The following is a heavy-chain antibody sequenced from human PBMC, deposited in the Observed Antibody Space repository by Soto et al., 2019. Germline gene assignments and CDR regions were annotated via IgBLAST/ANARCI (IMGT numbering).Heavy chain of an antibody. Sequence: QVQLVQSGAEVKKPGASVKVSCKASGYTFTGYYMHWVRQAPGQGLEWMGIINPSGGSTSYAQKFQGRVTMTRDTSTSTVYMELSSLRSEDTAVYYCASTTWGDILTGYYDGMDVWGQGTTVTVSS. CDR1: GYTFTGYY. J-gene: IGHJ6*02. CDR3: ASTTWGDILTGYYDGMDV. CDR2: INPSGGST. D-gene: IGHD3-9*01. V-gene: IGHV1-46*01.